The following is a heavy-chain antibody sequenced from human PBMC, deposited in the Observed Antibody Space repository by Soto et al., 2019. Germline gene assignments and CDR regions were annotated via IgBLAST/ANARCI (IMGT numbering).Heavy chain of an antibody. CDR1: GGSFSGYY. J-gene: IGHJ6*02. V-gene: IGHV4-34*01. Sequence: SETLSLTCAVYGGSFSGYYWSWIRQPPGKGLEWIGEINHSGSTNYNPSLKSRVTISVDTSKNQFSLKLSSVTAADTAVYYCARGGRRATMVRGVRLGYYGMDVWGQGSTVTVSS. CDR2: INHSGST. CDR3: ARGGRRATMVRGVRLGYYGMDV. D-gene: IGHD3-10*01.